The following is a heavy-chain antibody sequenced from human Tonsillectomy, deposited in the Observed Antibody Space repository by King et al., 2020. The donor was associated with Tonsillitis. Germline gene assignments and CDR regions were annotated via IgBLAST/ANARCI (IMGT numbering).Heavy chain of an antibody. CDR2: IYLSGST. CDR3: ARGPGLGAFDI. V-gene: IGHV4-30-2*01. J-gene: IGHJ3*02. CDR1: GGSISSGGYS. Sequence: LQLQESGSGLVKPSQTLSLTCAVSGGSISSGGYSWSWIRQPPGKGLEWIGYIYLSGSTYYNPSLKSRVTISVDRSKNQFSLKLSSVTAADTAVYYCARGPGLGAFDIWGQGTMVTVSS.